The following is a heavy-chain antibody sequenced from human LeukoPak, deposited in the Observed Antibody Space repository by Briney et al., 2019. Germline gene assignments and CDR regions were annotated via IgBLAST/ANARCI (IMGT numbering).Heavy chain of an antibody. V-gene: IGHV3-53*01. CDR1: GFTFHGYV. CDR3: ARLRGGWNIDY. D-gene: IGHD1/OR15-1a*01. CDR2: LYSGGTT. J-gene: IGHJ4*02. Sequence: GGSLRLSCAATGFTFHGYVMHWVRKAPGPGLECVSLLYSGGTTYYADSVKGRFTISRDNSKNTLYLQMNSLRAEDTAVYYCARLRGGWNIDYWGQGTLVTVSS.